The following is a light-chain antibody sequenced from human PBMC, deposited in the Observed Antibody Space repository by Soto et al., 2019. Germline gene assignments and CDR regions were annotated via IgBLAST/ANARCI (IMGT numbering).Light chain of an antibody. CDR3: SSYGGSNNFVV. Sequence: QSALTQPPSASGSPGQSVTISCTGTSSDIGGNNFVSWYQHHPGKAPKLMLYDVIKRPSGVPARFSGSKSGNTASLTVSGLQAEDEADSYCSSYGGSNNFVVFGGGTKLTVL. CDR1: SSDIGGNNF. V-gene: IGLV2-8*01. J-gene: IGLJ2*01. CDR2: DVI.